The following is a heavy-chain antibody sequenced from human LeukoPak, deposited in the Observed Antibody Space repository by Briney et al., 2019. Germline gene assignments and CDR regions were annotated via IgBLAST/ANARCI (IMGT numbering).Heavy chain of an antibody. J-gene: IGHJ4*02. V-gene: IGHV3-21*01. D-gene: IGHD3-10*01. CDR1: GFTFSTFA. CDR3: ARAFYYGSGSSGWYFDY. CDR2: ISSGSSYT. Sequence: GGSLRLSCAASGFTFSTFAMNWVRQAPGEGVEWVSSISSGSSYTFYAYSLKGRFTISRDNTKKSLYLQMKRLRAEETAVYYCARAFYYGSGSSGWYFDYWGQGTLVTVSS.